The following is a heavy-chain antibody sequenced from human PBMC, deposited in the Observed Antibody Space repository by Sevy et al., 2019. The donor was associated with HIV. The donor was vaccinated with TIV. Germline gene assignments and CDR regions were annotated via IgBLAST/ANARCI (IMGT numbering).Heavy chain of an antibody. Sequence: ASVKVSCKASGYTFTSYGITWVRQAPGQGLEWMGWISALNGDTNYAQRLQGRVTMTTDTSTSTAYMELRSLRSDDTAVYYCARADCSGGRCYSLAYWGQGTLVTVSS. D-gene: IGHD2-15*01. CDR2: ISALNGDT. J-gene: IGHJ4*02. V-gene: IGHV1-18*01. CDR1: GYTFTSYG. CDR3: ARADCSGGRCYSLAY.